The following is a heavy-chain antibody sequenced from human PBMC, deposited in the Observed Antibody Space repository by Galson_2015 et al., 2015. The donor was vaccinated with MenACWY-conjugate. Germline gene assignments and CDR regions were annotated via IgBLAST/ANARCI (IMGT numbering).Heavy chain of an antibody. V-gene: IGHV3-7*03. CDR3: ARDPIQYSRAYSAGDY. Sequence: SLRLSCAASGFTFSNSWMTWVRQAPGKGLEWVANINPDGGRKYYVDSVKGRFSISRDNAKNSLSLQMDSLTAGDTAVYYCARDPIQYSRAYSAGDYWGQGTLVAVSS. CDR2: INPDGGRK. D-gene: IGHD1-26*01. J-gene: IGHJ4*02. CDR1: GFTFSNSW.